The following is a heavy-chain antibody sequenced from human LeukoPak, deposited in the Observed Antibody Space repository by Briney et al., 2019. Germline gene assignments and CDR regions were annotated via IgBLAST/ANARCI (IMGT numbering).Heavy chain of an antibody. CDR3: ARAVVVVVPAAKTKSGYYYCMDV. CDR2: IYYSGST. J-gene: IGHJ6*03. Sequence: SETLSLTCTVSGGSISSHYWSWIRQPPGKGLEWIGYIYYSGSTNYNPSLKSRVTISVDTSKNQFSLKLSSVTAADTAVYYCARAVVVVVPAAKTKSGYYYCMDVWGKGTTVTVSS. V-gene: IGHV4-59*11. D-gene: IGHD2-2*01. CDR1: GGSISSHY.